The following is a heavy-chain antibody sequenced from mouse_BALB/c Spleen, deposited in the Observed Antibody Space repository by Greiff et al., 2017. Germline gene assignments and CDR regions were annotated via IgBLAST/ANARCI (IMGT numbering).Heavy chain of an antibody. CDR3: ARSPYYGNYVAY. CDR2: ISSGSSTI. J-gene: IGHJ3*01. Sequence: EVKVEESGGGLVQPGGSRKLSCAASGFTFSSFGMHWVRQAPEKGLEWVAYISSGSSTIYYADTVKGRFTISRDNPKNTLFLQMTSLRSEDTAMYYCARSPYYGNYVAYWGQGTLVTVSA. CDR1: GFTFSSFG. V-gene: IGHV5-17*02. D-gene: IGHD2-10*01.